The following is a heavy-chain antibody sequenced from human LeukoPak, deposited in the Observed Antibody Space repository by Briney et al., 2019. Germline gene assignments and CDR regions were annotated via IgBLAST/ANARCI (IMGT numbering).Heavy chain of an antibody. V-gene: IGHV1-8*01. CDR3: ARGRGVGRKYNWFDP. CDR2: MNPNSGNT. D-gene: IGHD3-10*01. J-gene: IGHJ5*02. Sequence: GASVKVSCTASGYTFTSYDINWVRQATGQGLEWMGWMNPNSGNTGYAQKFQGRVTMTRNTSISTAYMELSSLRSEDTAVYYCARGRGVGRKYNWFDPWGQGTLVTVSS. CDR1: GYTFTSYD.